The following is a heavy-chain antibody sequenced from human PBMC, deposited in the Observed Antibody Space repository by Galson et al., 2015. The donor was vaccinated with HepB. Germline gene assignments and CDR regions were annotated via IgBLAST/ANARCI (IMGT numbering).Heavy chain of an antibody. CDR1: GGTFSSYA. D-gene: IGHD5-18*01. Sequence: SVKVSCKASGGTFSSYAISWVRQAPGQGLEWMGGIIPIFGTANYAQKFQGRVTITADKSTSTAYMELSSLRSEDTAVYYCARGTAMDPAGGGYFDYWGQGTLVTVSS. CDR2: IIPIFGTA. V-gene: IGHV1-69*06. J-gene: IGHJ4*02. CDR3: ARGTAMDPAGGGYFDY.